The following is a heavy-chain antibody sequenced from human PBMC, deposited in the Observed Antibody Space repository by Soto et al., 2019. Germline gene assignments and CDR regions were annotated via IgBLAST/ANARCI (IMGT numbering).Heavy chain of an antibody. Sequence: QVQLVESGGGVVQPGRSLRLSCVTSGFPFNKYGMHWVRQAPGKGLEWVAIIWYDGSEKYYGDSVKGRFTISRDNSRDTLFLQLDSLRADDTAMYYCARLGGSGGASIDYWGQGTLVTVSS. D-gene: IGHD3-10*01. J-gene: IGHJ4*02. V-gene: IGHV3-33*01. CDR1: GFPFNKYG. CDR2: IWYDGSEK. CDR3: ARLGGSGGASIDY.